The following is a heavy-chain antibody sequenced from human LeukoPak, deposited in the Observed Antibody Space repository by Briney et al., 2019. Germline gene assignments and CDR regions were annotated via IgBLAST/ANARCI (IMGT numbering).Heavy chain of an antibody. J-gene: IGHJ6*03. CDR3: ARLYQQSKWKYYYYYMDV. V-gene: IGHV4-59*12. D-gene: IGHD1-1*01. CDR2: VFDSGST. Sequence: SETLSLTCTVSGGSISSYYWSWIRQPPGRGLEWIGYVFDSGSTNYNPSLKSRVTISVDTSTKQFSLRLSSVTAADTAVYYCARLYQQSKWKYYYYYMDVWGKGTAVTVSS. CDR1: GGSISSYY.